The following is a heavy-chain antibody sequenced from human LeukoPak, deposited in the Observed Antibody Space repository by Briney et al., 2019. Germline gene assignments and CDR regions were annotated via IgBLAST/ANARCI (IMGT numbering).Heavy chain of an antibody. CDR3: VRESYLTTSLFWDY. Sequence: GGSLRLSCAASVFTFSTYNMNWVRQAPGKGLEWVSSITSSSRYTFYADSVKGRFTISRDNAKNSLYLQMNSLRAEDTAVYYCVRESYLTTSLFWDYWGQGTLVPVSS. CDR1: VFTFSTYN. D-gene: IGHD4-17*01. J-gene: IGHJ4*02. V-gene: IGHV3-21*01. CDR2: ITSSSRYT.